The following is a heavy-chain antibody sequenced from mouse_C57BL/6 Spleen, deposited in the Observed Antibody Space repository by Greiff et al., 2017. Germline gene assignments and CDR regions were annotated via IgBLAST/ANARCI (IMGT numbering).Heavy chain of an antibody. D-gene: IGHD2-5*01. Sequence: EVQLVESGGGLVKPGGSLKLSCAASGFTFSDYGMHWVRQAPEKGLEWVAYISSGSSTIYYADTVKGRFTISRDNAKNTLFLQMTSLRSEDTAMYYCARDYSNYVAWFAYWGQGTLVTVSA. CDR1: GFTFSDYG. V-gene: IGHV5-17*01. J-gene: IGHJ3*01. CDR3: ARDYSNYVAWFAY. CDR2: ISSGSSTI.